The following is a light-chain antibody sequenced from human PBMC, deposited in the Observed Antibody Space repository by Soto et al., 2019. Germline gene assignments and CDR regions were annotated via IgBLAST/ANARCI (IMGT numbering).Light chain of an antibody. CDR1: RSDVGAYDY. CDR3: SSFTTANTVV. CDR2: DLT. V-gene: IGLV2-14*03. Sequence: QSALTQPASVSGSPGQSITISCSGTRSDVGAYDYVSWYQYHPGQAPKLLIYDLTSRYSGTSFRFSGSKSGYTAFLTISGLQSEDEADYYCSSFTTANTVVFGGGTKVTVL. J-gene: IGLJ3*02.